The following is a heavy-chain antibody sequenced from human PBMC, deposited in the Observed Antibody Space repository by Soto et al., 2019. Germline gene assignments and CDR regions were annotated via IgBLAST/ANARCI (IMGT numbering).Heavy chain of an antibody. CDR2: ISGSGGST. CDR1: GFTFSSYA. V-gene: IGHV3-23*01. Sequence: PGGSLRLSCSASGFTFSSYAMSWVRQAPGKGLEWVSAISGSGGSTYYADSVKGRFTISRDNSKNTLYLQMNSLRAEDTAVYYCAKVATAAGIFNGMDVWGQGTTVTVSS. CDR3: AKVATAAGIFNGMDV. J-gene: IGHJ6*02. D-gene: IGHD6-25*01.